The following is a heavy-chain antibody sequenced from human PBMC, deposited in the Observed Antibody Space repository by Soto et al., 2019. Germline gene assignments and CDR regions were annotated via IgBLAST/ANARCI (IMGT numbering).Heavy chain of an antibody. Sequence: QVQLVQSGAEVKKPGSSVKVSCKASGGTFSSYAISWVRQAPGQGLEWMGGIIPIFGTANYAQKFQGRVTITADESTSTAYMELSGLRSEDTAVYYCARDCVRPYYYDSSGYYGSWFDPWGQGTLVTVSS. CDR1: GGTFSSYA. V-gene: IGHV1-69*01. CDR2: IIPIFGTA. D-gene: IGHD3-22*01. CDR3: ARDCVRPYYYDSSGYYGSWFDP. J-gene: IGHJ5*02.